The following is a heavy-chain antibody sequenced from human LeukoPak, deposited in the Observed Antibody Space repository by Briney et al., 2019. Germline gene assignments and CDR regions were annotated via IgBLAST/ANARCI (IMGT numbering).Heavy chain of an antibody. CDR3: AREWWELLAY. V-gene: IGHV1-3*01. CDR2: INAGSGNT. CDR1: GYTFTSYA. J-gene: IGHJ4*02. D-gene: IGHD1-26*01. Sequence: ASVKVSCKASGYTFTSYAMHWVRQAPGQRLEWMGWINAGSGNTKYSQKFQGRVTITRDTSASTAYMELSSLRSEDTAVYYCAREWWELLAYWGQGTLVTVSS.